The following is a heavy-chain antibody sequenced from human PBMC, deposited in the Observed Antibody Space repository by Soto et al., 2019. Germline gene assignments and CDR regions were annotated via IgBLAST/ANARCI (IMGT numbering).Heavy chain of an antibody. Sequence: ASVKVSCKASGYTFTSYGISWVRQAPGQGLEWMGWISAYNGNTKYEQKLQGRVTMTTDTSTSTAYMELRSLRSDDTAVYYCATDAAVGLFDYWGQGTLVTVSS. CDR2: ISAYNGNT. D-gene: IGHD1-26*01. V-gene: IGHV1-18*01. J-gene: IGHJ4*02. CDR1: GYTFTSYG. CDR3: ATDAAVGLFDY.